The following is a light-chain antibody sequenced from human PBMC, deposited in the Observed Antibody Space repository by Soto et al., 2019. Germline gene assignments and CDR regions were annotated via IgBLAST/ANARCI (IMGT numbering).Light chain of an antibody. CDR1: ISNIGNNY. CDR2: DIY. CDR3: GTWGWGLRV. Sequence: QSVLTQPPSVSAAPGQMVTISCSGSISNIGNNYVSWYQQVPGTAPKFLIYDIYKRPSGIPDRFSGSTSGPSATLTITAVQVGDEAEYYCGTWGWGLRVFGAGTKLTVL. J-gene: IGLJ2*01. V-gene: IGLV1-51*01.